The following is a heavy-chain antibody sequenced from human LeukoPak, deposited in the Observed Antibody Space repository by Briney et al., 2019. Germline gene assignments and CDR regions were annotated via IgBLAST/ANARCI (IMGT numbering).Heavy chain of an antibody. CDR1: GFTFDDYA. D-gene: IGHD4-17*01. J-gene: IGHJ4*02. Sequence: GRSLRLSCAGSGFTFDDYAMHWVRQAPGKGLEWVSGISWNSGSIGYADSVKGRFTISRDNAKNSLYLQMNSLRAEDTALYYCAKDMSTSYGDFSYYFDYWGQGTLVTVSS. V-gene: IGHV3-9*01. CDR3: AKDMSTSYGDFSYYFDY. CDR2: ISWNSGSI.